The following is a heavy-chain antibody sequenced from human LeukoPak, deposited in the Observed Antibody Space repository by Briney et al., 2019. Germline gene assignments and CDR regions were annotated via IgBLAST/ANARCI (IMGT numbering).Heavy chain of an antibody. CDR1: GCTFTSYD. CDR2: MNPNSGNT. CDR3: VRGPGATTPPYYYYYMDV. V-gene: IGHV1-8*01. D-gene: IGHD1-26*01. Sequence: ASVKVSCKASGCTFTSYDINWVRQATGQGLEWMGWMNPNSGNTGYAQKFQGRVTMTRNTSISTAYMELSSLRSEDTAAHYCVRGPGATTPPYYYYYMDVWGKGTTVTVSS. J-gene: IGHJ6*03.